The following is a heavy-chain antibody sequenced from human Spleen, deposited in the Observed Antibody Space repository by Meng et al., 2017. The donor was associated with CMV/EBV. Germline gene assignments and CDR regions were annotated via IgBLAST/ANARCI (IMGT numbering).Heavy chain of an antibody. CDR1: GASISTSNW. CDR3: AKTYCSSTSCHSFDY. Sequence: SGASISTSNWWSGVRQPPGKGLEWIGEINHSSITNYNPSLKSRVTISVDKSKNQFSLKLTSVTAADTAVYYCAKTYCSSTSCHSFDYWGQGTLVTVSS. CDR2: INHSSIT. V-gene: IGHV4-4*02. J-gene: IGHJ4*02. D-gene: IGHD2-2*01.